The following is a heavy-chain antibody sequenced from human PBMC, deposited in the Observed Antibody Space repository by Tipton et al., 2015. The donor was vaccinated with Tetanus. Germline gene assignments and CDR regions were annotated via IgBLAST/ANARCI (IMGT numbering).Heavy chain of an antibody. J-gene: IGHJ5*01. V-gene: IGHV5-51*01. CDR2: IHPGDSIS. CDR1: GYSFPNYY. D-gene: IGHD1/OR15-1a*01. CDR3: ARRRTNTNLFFWYES. Sequence: VQLVQSGAEVKKPGESLKISCKASGYSFPNYYIAWVRHMPGKGLEWMGTIHPGDSISTYGPSFRGQVTISADTSINTAYLQWSSLKASDTAIYYCARRRTNTNLFFWYESWGQGTLVPVSS.